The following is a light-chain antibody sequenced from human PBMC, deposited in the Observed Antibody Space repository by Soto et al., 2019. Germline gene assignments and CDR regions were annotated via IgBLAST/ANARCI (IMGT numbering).Light chain of an antibody. CDR2: HST. J-gene: IGKJ5*01. Sequence: VQMTQSPSSLSASVGARATITCRASQSIISHLNWYQQKPGKAPKLLIYHSTTLQSGVPSRFSGSGSGTDFTLTISSLQPEDFAVYYCQHTYTSPITFGQGTRLEIK. V-gene: IGKV1-39*01. CDR1: QSIISH. CDR3: QHTYTSPIT.